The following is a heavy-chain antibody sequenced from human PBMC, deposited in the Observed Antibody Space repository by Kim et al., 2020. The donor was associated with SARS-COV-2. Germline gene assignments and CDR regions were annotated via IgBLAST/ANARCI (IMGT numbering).Heavy chain of an antibody. CDR1: GGSISSYY. J-gene: IGHJ4*02. CDR2: IYYSGST. D-gene: IGHD1-26*01. V-gene: IGHV4-59*01. Sequence: SETLSLTCTVSGGSISSYYWSWIRQPPGKGLEWIGYIYYSGSTNYNPSFMSRVTISVDTSKNQSSVKLSSVTAADTAAYYCAREGVGAYYFDYWGQGTLVTVSS. CDR3: AREGVGAYYFDY.